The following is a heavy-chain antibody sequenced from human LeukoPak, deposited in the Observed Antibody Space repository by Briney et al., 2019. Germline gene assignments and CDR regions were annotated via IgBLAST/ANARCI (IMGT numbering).Heavy chain of an antibody. J-gene: IGHJ4*02. CDR1: GGSITSYY. CDR2: IYTSGST. CDR3: ARGYYDSSGYYTEFAN. Sequence: SETLSLTCSVSGGSITSYYWSWIRQPAGMGLEWTGRIYTSGSTNYNPSLKSRVTMSVDTSKNKFSLKVTSVTAADTAVYYCARGYYDSSGYYTEFANWGQGTLVTVSS. D-gene: IGHD3-22*01. V-gene: IGHV4-4*07.